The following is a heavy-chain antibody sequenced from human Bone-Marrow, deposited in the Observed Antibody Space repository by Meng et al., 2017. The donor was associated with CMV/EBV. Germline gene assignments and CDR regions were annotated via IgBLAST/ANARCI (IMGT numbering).Heavy chain of an antibody. CDR3: SRGGLVGASDY. V-gene: IGHV3-74*01. CDR1: GFIFSSCW. Sequence: SCAASGFIFSSCWMHWVRQAPGKGLVWVSRINRDGSSTSYADSVKGRFTVSRDNGKTTLYLQMNSLSPEDTAVYYCSRGGLVGASDYWGQGTLVTVSS. D-gene: IGHD1-26*01. CDR2: INRDGSST. J-gene: IGHJ4*02.